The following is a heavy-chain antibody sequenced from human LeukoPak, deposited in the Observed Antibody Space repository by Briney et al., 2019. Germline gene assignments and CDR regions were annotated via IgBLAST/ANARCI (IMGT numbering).Heavy chain of an antibody. V-gene: IGHV3-30-3*01. CDR3: ARGPMYSSSWYLFPEYFQH. CDR1: GFAFSSYA. Sequence: PGGSLRLSCAASGFAFSSYAMHWVRQAPGKGLEWVAVMSNDGVNRFYAGSVKGRFTISRDNSKNTLFLQMNSLRAEDTAVYYCARGPMYSSSWYLFPEYFQHWGQGTLVTVSS. J-gene: IGHJ1*01. CDR2: MSNDGVNR. D-gene: IGHD6-13*01.